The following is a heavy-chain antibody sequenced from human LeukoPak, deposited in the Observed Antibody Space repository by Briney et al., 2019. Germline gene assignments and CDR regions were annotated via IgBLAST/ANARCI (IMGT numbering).Heavy chain of an antibody. V-gene: IGHV4-30-2*01. CDR3: ARDPGWLEFDY. D-gene: IGHD5-12*01. J-gene: IGHJ4*02. Sequence: SQTLSLTCTVSGGSISSGGYYWSWIRQPPGKGLEWIGYIYHSGSTYYNPSLKSRVTISVDRSKNQFSLQLNSVTPEDTAVYYCARDPGWLEFDYWDQGTLVTVSS. CDR2: IYHSGST. CDR1: GGSISSGGYY.